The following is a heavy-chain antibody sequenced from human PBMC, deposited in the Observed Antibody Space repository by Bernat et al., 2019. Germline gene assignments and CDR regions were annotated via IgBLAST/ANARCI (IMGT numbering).Heavy chain of an antibody. Sequence: QVQLVQSGAEVKKPGASVKVSCKVSGYTLTELSMHWVRQAPGKGLEWMGGFDPEDGETIYAQKFKGRVTMSEDTATDTAYMELSSLRSEDTAVYYCATRSRVIVVVVALVAFDIWGQGTMVTVSS. V-gene: IGHV1-24*01. CDR2: FDPEDGET. CDR1: GYTLTELS. CDR3: ATRSRVIVVVVALVAFDI. D-gene: IGHD2-15*01. J-gene: IGHJ3*02.